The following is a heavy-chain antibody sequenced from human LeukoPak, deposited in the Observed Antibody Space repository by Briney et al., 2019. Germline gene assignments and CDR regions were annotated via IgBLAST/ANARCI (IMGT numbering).Heavy chain of an antibody. CDR1: GFTVSSNY. CDR2: IYSGSST. Sequence: GGSLRLSCAASGFTVSSNYMSWVRQAPGKGLEWVSVIYSGSSTYYAESVKGRFTISRDNSKNTLYLQMNSLRAEDTAVYYCVNLHYASESWGQGTLVTVSS. V-gene: IGHV3-53*01. CDR3: VNLHYASES. D-gene: IGHD4-17*01. J-gene: IGHJ5*02.